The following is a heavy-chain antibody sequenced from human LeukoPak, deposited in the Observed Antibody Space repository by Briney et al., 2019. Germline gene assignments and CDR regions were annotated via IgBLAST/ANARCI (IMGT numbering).Heavy chain of an antibody. CDR2: IYHSGST. V-gene: IGHV4-30-2*01. Sequence: TFEDYAMHWVRQPPGKGLEWIGYIYHSGSTYYNPSLKSRVTISVDRSKNQFSLKLSSVTAADTAVYYCARDGGRFGEFYYYMDVWGKGTTVTVSS. CDR3: ARDGGRFGEFYYYMDV. D-gene: IGHD3-10*01. J-gene: IGHJ6*03. CDR1: TFEDYA.